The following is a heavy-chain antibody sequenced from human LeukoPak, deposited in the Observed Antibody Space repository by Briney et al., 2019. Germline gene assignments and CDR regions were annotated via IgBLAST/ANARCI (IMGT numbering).Heavy chain of an antibody. CDR3: AKDPEIVGATTDVDY. Sequence: GASVKVSCKASGYTFTSYYMHWVRQAPGQGLEWMGIINPSGGSTSYAQKFQGRVTMTRDMSTSTVYMELSSLRAEDTAVYYCAKDPEIVGATTDVDYWGQGTLVTVSS. J-gene: IGHJ4*02. D-gene: IGHD1-26*01. V-gene: IGHV1-46*01. CDR2: INPSGGST. CDR1: GYTFTSYY.